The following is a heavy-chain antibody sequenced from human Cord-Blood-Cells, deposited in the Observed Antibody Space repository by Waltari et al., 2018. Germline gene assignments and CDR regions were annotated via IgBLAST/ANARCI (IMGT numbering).Heavy chain of an antibody. Sequence: GGTFSSYAISWVRQAPGQGLEWMGGIIPIFGTANYAQKFQGRVTITADESTSTAYMELSSLRSEDTAVYYCARSYFIVVVAFDIWGQWTMVTVSS. CDR3: ARSYFIVVVAFDI. D-gene: IGHD2-21*01. CDR2: IIPIFGTA. V-gene: IGHV1-69*01. J-gene: IGHJ3*02. CDR1: GGTFSSYA.